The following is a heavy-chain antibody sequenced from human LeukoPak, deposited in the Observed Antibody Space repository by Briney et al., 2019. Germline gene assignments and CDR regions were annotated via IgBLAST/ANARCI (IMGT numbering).Heavy chain of an antibody. D-gene: IGHD3-22*01. V-gene: IGHV1-2*02. Sequence: ASVKVSCKASGYTFTGYYMHWVRQAPGQGLEWMGWINPNSGGTNYAQKFQGRVTMTRDTSISTAYMELSRLRSDDTAVYYCARRGSRRYYDSSGPAIYWGQGTLVTVSS. CDR3: ARRGSRRYYDSSGPAIY. CDR2: INPNSGGT. J-gene: IGHJ4*02. CDR1: GYTFTGYY.